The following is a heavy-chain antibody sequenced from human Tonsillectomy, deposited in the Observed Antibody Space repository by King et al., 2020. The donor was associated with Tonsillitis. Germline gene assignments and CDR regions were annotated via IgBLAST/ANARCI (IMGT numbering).Heavy chain of an antibody. D-gene: IGHD2-21*02. J-gene: IGHJ6*02. V-gene: IGHV1-18*01. CDR1: GYTFISYG. Sequence: QLVQSGAEVKKPGASVKVSCKASGYTFISYGISWVRQAPGQGLEWMGWISGYNGNTNYAQKVQGRVTMTRDTSTSTAYMELRSLRSDDTAVYYCARGSSDWDAYGMDVWGQGTTVTVSS. CDR2: ISGYNGNT. CDR3: ARGSSDWDAYGMDV.